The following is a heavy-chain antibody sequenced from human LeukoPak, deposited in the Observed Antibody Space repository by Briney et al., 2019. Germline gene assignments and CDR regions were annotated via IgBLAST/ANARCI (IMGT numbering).Heavy chain of an antibody. CDR2: ISPDGSSA. CDR1: GFTFSSYW. Sequence: PGGSLRLSCAASGFTFSSYWMHWVRQAPGKGLVWVPRISPDGSSAIYADSVKGRFTISRDNAKNTLYLQMNSLRAEDTAIYYCARALGYWGQGTLVTVSS. CDR3: ARALGY. J-gene: IGHJ4*02. V-gene: IGHV3-74*01.